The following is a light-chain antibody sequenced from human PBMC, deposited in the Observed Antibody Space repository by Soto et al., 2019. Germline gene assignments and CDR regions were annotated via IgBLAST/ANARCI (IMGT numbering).Light chain of an antibody. CDR3: LQDYIYPWT. Sequence: IQITQSPSSLAASVGDRVTITCRASQDIRNDLGWFQQKPGKAPKLLINTASTLQSGVSSRFSGSGSGTDFTLTISSLQPEDFATYYCLQDYIYPWTFGQVTKVDIK. CDR1: QDIRND. V-gene: IGKV1-6*01. CDR2: TAS. J-gene: IGKJ1*01.